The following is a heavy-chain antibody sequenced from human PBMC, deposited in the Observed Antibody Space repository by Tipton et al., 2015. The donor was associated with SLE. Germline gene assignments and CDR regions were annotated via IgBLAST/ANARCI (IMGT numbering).Heavy chain of an antibody. CDR2: IYNTGST. J-gene: IGHJ4*02. V-gene: IGHV4-4*08. CDR1: GGSISSYY. D-gene: IGHD6-13*01. Sequence: GLVKPSETLSLTCTVSGGSISSYYWSWIRQPPGKGLEWIGYIYNTGSTNYNPSLKSRVTISVDTSKNKFSLKLSSVTAVDTAVYYCARRDSSSWYGAKPFDYWGQGTLVTVSS. CDR3: ARRDSSSWYGAKPFDY.